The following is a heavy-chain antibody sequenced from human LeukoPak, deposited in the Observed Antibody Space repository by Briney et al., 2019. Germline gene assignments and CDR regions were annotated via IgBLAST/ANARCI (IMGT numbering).Heavy chain of an antibody. D-gene: IGHD4-23*01. CDR2: ISSRSSYI. V-gene: IGHV3-21*04. Sequence: PGGSLRLSCAASGFTFSAYTMNWVRQAPGKGLEWVSSISSRSSYIYYADSVKGRFTISRDNSKNTLYLQMNSLRAEDTAVYYCARVTTVVSIDYWGQGTLVTVSS. CDR3: ARVTTVVSIDY. CDR1: GFTFSAYT. J-gene: IGHJ4*02.